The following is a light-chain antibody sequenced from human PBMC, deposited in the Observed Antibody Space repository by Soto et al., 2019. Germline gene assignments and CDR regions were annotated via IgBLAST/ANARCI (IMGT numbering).Light chain of an antibody. V-gene: IGLV2-14*03. Sequence: QSALTQPASVSGSPGQSITISCTGTSSDLGGYNYVSWYQHHPGKAPKVMIYDVSDRPSGVSNRFSGSKSDNTASLTISGLQAEDEAHYYCSSYTTSSTGVFGGGTKLTVL. CDR1: SSDLGGYNY. J-gene: IGLJ2*01. CDR2: DVS. CDR3: SSYTTSSTGV.